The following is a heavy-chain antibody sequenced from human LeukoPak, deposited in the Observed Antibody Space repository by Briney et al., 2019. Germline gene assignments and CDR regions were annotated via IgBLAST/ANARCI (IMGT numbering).Heavy chain of an antibody. J-gene: IGHJ6*03. D-gene: IGHD2-2*01. V-gene: IGHV3-21*01. Sequence: GGSLRLSCGASGFTFSDYSMNWVRQAPGKGLAWVASITSAGGYTYYADSVKGRFTISRDNAQISLFLQMNSLRAEDTAVYFCATSGGFVLPNAITGNWYMDVWGRGTSVTVSS. CDR1: GFTFSDYS. CDR3: ATSGGFVLPNAITGNWYMDV. CDR2: ITSAGGYT.